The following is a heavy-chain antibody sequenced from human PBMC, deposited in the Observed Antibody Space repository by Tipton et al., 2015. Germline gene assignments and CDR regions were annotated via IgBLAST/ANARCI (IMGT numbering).Heavy chain of an antibody. CDR3: AKDRSDVVTTAEYFQY. V-gene: IGHV3-30*18. CDR2: ISSDGSNK. D-gene: IGHD5-12*01. J-gene: IGHJ1*01. CDR1: GFTFDSYA. Sequence: SLRLSCAASGFTFDSYAMSWVRQAPGKGLEWVAVISSDGSNKWYADSVKGRFTISRDESQNTVYLQMNSLRAEDTAVYFCAKDRSDVVTTAEYFQYWGQGTLVTVSS.